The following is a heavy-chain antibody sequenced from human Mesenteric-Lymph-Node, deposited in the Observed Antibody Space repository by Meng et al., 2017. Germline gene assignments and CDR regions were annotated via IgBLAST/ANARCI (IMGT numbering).Heavy chain of an antibody. J-gene: IGHJ4*02. Sequence: EVRLVGTGGGLTQPGGSLGLSCAASGFTVSSNYMSWVRQAPGKGLEWVSSISSSSSYIYYADSVKGRFTISRDNAKNSLYLQMNSLRAEDTAVYYCARDQTAMASFDYWGQGTLVTVSS. CDR1: GFTVSSNY. CDR2: ISSSSSYI. V-gene: IGHV3-21*01. D-gene: IGHD5-18*01. CDR3: ARDQTAMASFDY.